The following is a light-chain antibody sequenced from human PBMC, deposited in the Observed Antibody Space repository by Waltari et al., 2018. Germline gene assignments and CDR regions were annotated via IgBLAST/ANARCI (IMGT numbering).Light chain of an antibody. Sequence: DIVLTQTPLSSPVTLGQPASISCRSSQRLVHRDGNTYLGWLHQRPGQPPRLLIYRISYRFSGVPERFSGSGAGTDFTLTVTNLQPDDFAVYFCQQSFSSPWTFGQGTRV. CDR2: RIS. J-gene: IGKJ1*01. CDR3: QQSFSSPWT. V-gene: IGKV2-24*01. CDR1: QRLVHRDGNTY.